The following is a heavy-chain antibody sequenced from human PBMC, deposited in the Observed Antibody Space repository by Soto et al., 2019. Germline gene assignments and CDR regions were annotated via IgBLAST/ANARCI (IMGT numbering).Heavy chain of an antibody. D-gene: IGHD2-15*01. J-gene: IGHJ4*02. Sequence: SETLSLTCTVSGGSISSYYWSWIRQPPGKGLEWIGYIYYSGSTNYNPSLKSRVTISVDTSKNQFSMKLSSVTAADTSVYYCARHRSPATQLLDYWGQGTLVTVSS. V-gene: IGHV4-59*08. CDR3: ARHRSPATQLLDY. CDR1: GGSISSYY. CDR2: IYYSGST.